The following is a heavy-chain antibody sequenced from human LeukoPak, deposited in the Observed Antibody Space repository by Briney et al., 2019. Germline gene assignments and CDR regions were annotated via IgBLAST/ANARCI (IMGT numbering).Heavy chain of an antibody. CDR1: GYTFATSG. J-gene: IGHJ4*02. CDR2: ISVFNGNT. D-gene: IGHD3-10*01. V-gene: IGHV1-18*01. CDR3: AREERFGESELDY. Sequence: ASVKVSCKASGYTFATSGVSWVRQATGQGLEWMGWISVFNGNTNYAQKLQGRLTMTTDTSTSTAYMDLTSLTSDDTAVYYCAREERFGESELDYWGQGTLVTVSS.